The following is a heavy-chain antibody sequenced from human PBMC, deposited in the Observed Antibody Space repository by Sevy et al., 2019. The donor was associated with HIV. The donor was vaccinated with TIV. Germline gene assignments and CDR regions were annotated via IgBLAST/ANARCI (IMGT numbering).Heavy chain of an antibody. CDR3: ARDWECTGGVCYFMDV. D-gene: IGHD2-8*02. CDR1: GFTFSSYS. CDR2: IKQDGSAK. V-gene: IGHV3-7*03. J-gene: IGHJ6*02. Sequence: GGSLRLSCAASGFTFSSYSMSWVRQAPGKGLEWVANIKQDGSAKYYVDSVKGRFTISRDNAKNSLYLQMNSLRAEDTDVYYCARDWECTGGVCYFMDVWGQGTTVTVSS.